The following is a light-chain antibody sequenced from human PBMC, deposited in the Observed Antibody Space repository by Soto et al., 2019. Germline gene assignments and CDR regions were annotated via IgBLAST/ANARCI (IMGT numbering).Light chain of an antibody. CDR1: QTVRNNY. Sequence: FVLTQSPGTLSLSPWERVTLSCRASQTVRNNYLAWYQQKPGQAPRLLIYGASSRATGIPDRFSGSGSGTDFTLTISRLEPEDFAVYYCQQYGSSPPWTFGQGTKVDIK. CDR2: GAS. CDR3: QQYGSSPPWT. J-gene: IGKJ1*01. V-gene: IGKV3-20*01.